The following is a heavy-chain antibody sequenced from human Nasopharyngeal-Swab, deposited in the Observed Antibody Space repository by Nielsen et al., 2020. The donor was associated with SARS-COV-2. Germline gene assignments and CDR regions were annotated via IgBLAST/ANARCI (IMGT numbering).Heavy chain of an antibody. J-gene: IGHJ6*02. Sequence: RQAPGKGLEWIGEINHSGSTNYNPSLKSRVTISVDTSKNQFSLKLSSVTAADTAVYYCASVGFGHRVRRGGGMDVWGQRTTVTVSS. D-gene: IGHD3-10*01. V-gene: IGHV4-34*01. CDR2: INHSGST. CDR3: ASVGFGHRVRRGGGMDV.